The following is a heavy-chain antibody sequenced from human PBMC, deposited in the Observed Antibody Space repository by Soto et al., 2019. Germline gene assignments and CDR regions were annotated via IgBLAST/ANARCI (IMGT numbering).Heavy chain of an antibody. CDR1: GFTPTTTP. V-gene: IGHV3-23*05. CDR2: ICGTASRT. CDR3: AREDSIIIPAVSDF. J-gene: IGHJ4*02. Sequence: PGGSLRLSCAGSGFTPTTTPLSWVRQPPGKGLEWVTTICGTASRTYYVDSVKGRFFISRDNSKNSVSLQMNTLRAEDTAVYYCAREDSIIIPAVSDFWGQGTLVTVSS. D-gene: IGHD2-2*01.